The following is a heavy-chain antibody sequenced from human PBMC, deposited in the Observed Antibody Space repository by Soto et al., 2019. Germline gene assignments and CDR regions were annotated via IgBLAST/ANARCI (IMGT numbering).Heavy chain of an antibody. V-gene: IGHV4-59*11. J-gene: IGHJ4*02. CDR3: ARYDFWSGYYVD. D-gene: IGHD3-3*01. CDR2: IYYSVNT. CDR1: GSSLSHHY. Sequence: SATLSLTCTVSGSSLSHHYWSWIRQPPGKGLEWIGHIYYSVNTNYNPSLRSRVTISVDTSKDQFSLNLSSVTAADTALYFCARYDFWSGYYVDWGRGTLVTVSS.